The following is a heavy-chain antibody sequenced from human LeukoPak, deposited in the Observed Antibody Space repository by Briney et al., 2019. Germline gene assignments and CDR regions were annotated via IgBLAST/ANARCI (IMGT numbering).Heavy chain of an antibody. J-gene: IGHJ4*02. CDR3: ARRIVGATPNFDY. CDR1: GYTFTGYY. Sequence: ASVKVSCKASGYTFTGYYIHWVRQAPGQGLEWMGWINPNSGGSDYAQKFQGRVTMTRDTSISSAYMELSRLRSDDTAVYYCARRIVGATPNFDYWGQGTLVTVSS. V-gene: IGHV1-2*02. D-gene: IGHD1-26*01. CDR2: INPNSGGS.